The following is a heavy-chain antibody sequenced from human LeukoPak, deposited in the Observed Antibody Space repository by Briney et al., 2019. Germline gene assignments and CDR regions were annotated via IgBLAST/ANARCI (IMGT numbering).Heavy chain of an antibody. J-gene: IGHJ4*02. CDR1: GYSFTSYW. Sequence: GESLKISCKGSGYSFTSYWISWVRQMPGKGLEWMGRIDPSDSYTNYSPSFQGHVTISADKSISTAYLQWSSLKASDTAMYYCARQHCRGGSSSYYFDYWGQGTLVTVSS. CDR2: IDPSDSYT. V-gene: IGHV5-10-1*01. CDR3: ARQHCRGGSSSYYFDY. D-gene: IGHD2-15*01.